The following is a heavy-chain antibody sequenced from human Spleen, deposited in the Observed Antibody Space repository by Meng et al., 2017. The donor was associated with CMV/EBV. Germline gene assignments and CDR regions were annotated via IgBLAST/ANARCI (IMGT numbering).Heavy chain of an antibody. D-gene: IGHD1-26*01. CDR3: AKIGSFTYYYYGMDV. Sequence: GGSLRLSCAASGFTFSSYGMHWVRQAPGKGLEWVAFIRYDGSNKYYADSVKGRFTISRDNSNNTLFLQMDSLGAEDTAVYYCAKIGSFTYYYYGMDVWGQGTMVTVSS. CDR1: GFTFSSYG. J-gene: IGHJ6*02. V-gene: IGHV3-30*02. CDR2: IRYDGSNK.